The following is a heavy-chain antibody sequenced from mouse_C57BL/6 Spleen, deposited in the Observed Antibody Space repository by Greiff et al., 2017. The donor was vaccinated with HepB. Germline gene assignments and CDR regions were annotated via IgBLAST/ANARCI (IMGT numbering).Heavy chain of an antibody. Sequence: VQLQQSGAELVRPGASVKLSCTASGFNIKDDYMHWVKQRPEQGLEWIGWIDPENGDTEYASKFQGKATITADTSSNTAYLQLSSLTSEDTAVYYCTFYSGFAYWGQGILVTVSA. CDR3: TFYSGFAY. CDR2: IDPENGDT. CDR1: GFNIKDDY. J-gene: IGHJ3*01. V-gene: IGHV14-4*01. D-gene: IGHD2-1*01.